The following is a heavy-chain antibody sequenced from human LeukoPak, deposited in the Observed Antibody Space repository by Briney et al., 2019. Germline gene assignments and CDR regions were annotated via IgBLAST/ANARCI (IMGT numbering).Heavy chain of an antibody. Sequence: PAGSLRLSCAASGFTFSSYAMHWVRQAPGKGLEWVAVISYDGSNKYYADSVKVRFTISRDNSKNTLYLQMNSLRAEDTAVYYCARPLIPPYSSSWFSWFDPRGQGTLVTVSS. D-gene: IGHD6-13*01. J-gene: IGHJ5*02. CDR3: ARPLIPPYSSSWFSWFDP. V-gene: IGHV3-30*04. CDR2: ISYDGSNK. CDR1: GFTFSSYA.